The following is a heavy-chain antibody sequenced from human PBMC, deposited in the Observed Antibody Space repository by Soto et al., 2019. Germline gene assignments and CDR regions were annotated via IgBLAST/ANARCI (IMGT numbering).Heavy chain of an antibody. CDR1: RYRLPDYH. Sequence: AAEKVSRQPSRYRLPDYHILWVRLAPRHRLEWLGRDKHKSGGTSNEQKFQGWVTMTRDRSISTVDMELTRLRSDDTAVYFCARGHSTDWSNGVCSFFYNHEMDVWGQGTTVTVSS. D-gene: IGHD2-8*01. CDR2: DKHKSGGT. CDR3: ARGHSTDWSNGVCSFFYNHEMDV. J-gene: IGHJ6*02. V-gene: IGHV1-2*04.